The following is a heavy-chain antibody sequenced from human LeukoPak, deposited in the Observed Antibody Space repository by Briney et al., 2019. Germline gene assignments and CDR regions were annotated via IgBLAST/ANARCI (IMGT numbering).Heavy chain of an antibody. CDR2: ISSSGSTI. D-gene: IGHD3-10*01. J-gene: IGHJ5*02. CDR1: GFTFSDYY. Sequence: PGGSLRLSCAASGFTFSDYYMSWIRQAPGKGLEWVSYISSSGSTIYYADSVKGRFTISRDNAKNSLYLQMNSLRAEDTAVYYCAREASRITMVRGANWFDPWGQGTLVTVSS. V-gene: IGHV3-11*01. CDR3: AREASRITMVRGANWFDP.